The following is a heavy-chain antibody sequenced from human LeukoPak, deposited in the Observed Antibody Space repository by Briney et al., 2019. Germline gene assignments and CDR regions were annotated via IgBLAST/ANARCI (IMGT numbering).Heavy chain of an antibody. D-gene: IGHD3-22*01. CDR1: GFTFSSYG. J-gene: IGHJ6*02. V-gene: IGHV3-30*18. CDR2: ISYDGSNK. Sequence: GGSLRLSCVASGFTFSSYGMHWVRQAPGKGLEWVAVISYDGSNKYHADSVKGRFTISRDNSKNRLYLQMNSLRAEDTAVYYCAKDLGGDSSGYYAGYYYYGMDVWGQGTTVTVSS. CDR3: AKDLGGDSSGYYAGYYYYGMDV.